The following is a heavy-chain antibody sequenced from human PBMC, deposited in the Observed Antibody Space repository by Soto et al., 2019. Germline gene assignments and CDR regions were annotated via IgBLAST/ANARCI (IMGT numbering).Heavy chain of an antibody. J-gene: IGHJ5*02. CDR1: GFTFSSYS. D-gene: IGHD2-2*01. Sequence: PGGSLRLSCAASGFTFSSYSMNWVRQAPGKGLEWVSSISSSSSYIYYADSVKGRFTISRDNAKNSLYLQMNSLRAEDMDVYCCARVSSDFSSTSCYFEMKWFDPWGQGTLVTVSS. CDR2: ISSSSSYI. V-gene: IGHV3-21*01. CDR3: ARVSSDFSSTSCYFEMKWFDP.